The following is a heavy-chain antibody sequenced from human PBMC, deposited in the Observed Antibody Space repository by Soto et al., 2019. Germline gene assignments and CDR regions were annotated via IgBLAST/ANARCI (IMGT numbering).Heavy chain of an antibody. V-gene: IGHV3-30-3*01. Sequence: QVQLVESGEGVVQPGRSLTLSCAASGFTFSSFTMHWVRQAPGKGLEWVAVISYDGNNKNYADSVRGRFTISRDNSKNTLFLQMNSLKTDDTAVCYCARERDFGSENYYNWAYNYFDPWGQGTLVTVSS. CDR2: ISYDGNNK. D-gene: IGHD3-10*01. J-gene: IGHJ5*02. CDR1: GFTFSSFT. CDR3: ARERDFGSENYYNWAYNYFDP.